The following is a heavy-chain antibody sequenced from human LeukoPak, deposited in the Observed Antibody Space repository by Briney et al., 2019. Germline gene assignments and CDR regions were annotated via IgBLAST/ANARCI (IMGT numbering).Heavy chain of an antibody. CDR2: IIPIFGTA. V-gene: IGHV1-69*05. CDR3: ASGFGRTPGGVDY. D-gene: IGHD3-16*01. Sequence: GASVKVSCKASGYTLNSYALTWVRQAPGQGLEWMGGIIPIFGTANYAQKFQGRVTITTDESTSTAYMELSSLRSEDTAVYYCASGFGRTPGGVDYWGQGTLVTVSS. CDR1: GYTLNSYA. J-gene: IGHJ4*02.